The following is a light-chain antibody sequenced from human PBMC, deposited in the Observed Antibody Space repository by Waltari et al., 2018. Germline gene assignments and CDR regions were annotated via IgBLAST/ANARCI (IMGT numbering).Light chain of an antibody. CDR1: SSDVGFYNY. CDR2: EVS. V-gene: IGLV2-14*01. Sequence: QSALTHPAAVSGSPGQSLTISCTGTSSDVGFYNYVSWYQQHPGKAPKLMIYEVSERPSGLSNRFSGSKSGNTASLTISGLQAEDEADYYCNSYAGSSSWVFGGGTKLTVL. J-gene: IGLJ3*02. CDR3: NSYAGSSSWV.